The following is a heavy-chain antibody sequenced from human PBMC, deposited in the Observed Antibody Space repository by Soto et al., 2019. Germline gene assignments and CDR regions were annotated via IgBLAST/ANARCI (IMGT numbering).Heavy chain of an antibody. V-gene: IGHV4-31*03. D-gene: IGHD4-17*01. CDR1: GGSISSGGYY. CDR3: ARTTVTTFDYDY. CDR2: IYYSGST. J-gene: IGHJ4*02. Sequence: PSETLSLTCTVSGGSISSGGYYWSWIRQHPGKGLEWIGYIYYSGSTYYNPSLKSRVTISVDTSKNQFSLKLSSVTAADTAVYYCARTTVTTFDYDYWGQGTLVTVS.